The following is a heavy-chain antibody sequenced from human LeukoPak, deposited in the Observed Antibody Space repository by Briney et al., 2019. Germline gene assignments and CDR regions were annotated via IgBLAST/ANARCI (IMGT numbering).Heavy chain of an antibody. CDR1: GYIFINYY. V-gene: IGHV1-46*01. CDR2: INPSDGST. J-gene: IGHJ4*02. Sequence: ASVKVSCKASGYIFINYYIHWVRQAPGQGLEWMGVINPSDGSTNYAQKFQGRVTMTRDRSTSTVYMELSSLRSEDTAVYYCARASMAVAGYYFDYWGQGTLVTVSS. D-gene: IGHD6-19*01. CDR3: ARASMAVAGYYFDY.